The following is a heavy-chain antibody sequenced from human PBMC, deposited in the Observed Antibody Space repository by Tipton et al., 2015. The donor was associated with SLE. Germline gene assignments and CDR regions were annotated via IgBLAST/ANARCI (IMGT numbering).Heavy chain of an antibody. CDR3: ARGGYYYYYMDV. V-gene: IGHV4-30-4*08. CDR1: GGSFSGYY. J-gene: IGHJ6*03. CDR2: IYYSGST. Sequence: TLSLTCTVSGGSFSGYYWSWIRQPPGKGLEWIGYIYYSGSTYYNPSLKSRVTISVDTSKNQFSLKLSSVTAADTAVYYCARGGYYYYYMDVWGKGTTVTVSS.